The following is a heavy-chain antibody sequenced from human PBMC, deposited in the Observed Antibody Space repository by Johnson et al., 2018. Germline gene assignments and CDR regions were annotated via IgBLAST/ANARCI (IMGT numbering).Heavy chain of an antibody. Sequence: VQLVESGGGLIQPGGSLILSCAATGFPVSDNYMSWVRQAPGKGLAWVSVLHSAGYTDYADSVKGRFTLSRDKAKNTLYLQMDSLRAEDTAVYYCAKEFGYRYRYYSYSLAVWGQGTTVPVAS. D-gene: IGHD5-18*01. CDR3: AKEFGYRYRYYSYSLAV. J-gene: IGHJ6*02. V-gene: IGHV3-53*01. CDR1: GFPVSDNY. CDR2: LHSAGYT.